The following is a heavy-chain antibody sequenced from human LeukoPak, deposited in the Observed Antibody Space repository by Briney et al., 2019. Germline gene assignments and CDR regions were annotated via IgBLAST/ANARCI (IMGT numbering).Heavy chain of an antibody. CDR2: IIPIFGTA. Sequence: SVKVSCKASGGTFSSYAISWVRQAPGQGLEWMGGIIPIFGTANYAQKFRGRVTITADESTSTAYMELSSLRSEDTAVYYCATDTTGLTGLAFDIWGQGTMVTVSS. CDR1: GGTFSSYA. D-gene: IGHD1-1*01. J-gene: IGHJ3*02. V-gene: IGHV1-69*13. CDR3: ATDTTGLTGLAFDI.